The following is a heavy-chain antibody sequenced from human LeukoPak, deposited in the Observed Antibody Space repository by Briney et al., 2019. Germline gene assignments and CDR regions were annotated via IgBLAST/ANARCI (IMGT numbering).Heavy chain of an antibody. CDR1: GASISSGPHS. CDR3: ARERGYFDY. V-gene: IGHV4-30-2*01. CDR2: VFDGGNT. J-gene: IGHJ4*03. Sequence: PSETLSLTCAVSGASISSGPHSWSWIRQPPGKGLEWIGYVFDGGNTNYNPSLKSRVTISLDRSKNHFSLKLTSVTAADTAVYFCARERGYFDYWGLGTLVTVSS.